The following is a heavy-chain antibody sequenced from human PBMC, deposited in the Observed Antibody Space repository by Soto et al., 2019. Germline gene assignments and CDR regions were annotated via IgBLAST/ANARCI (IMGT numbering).Heavy chain of an antibody. Sequence: ASVKVSCKASGYTFTGYYMHWVRQAPGQGLEWMGWINPKSGGTNYAQKFQGWVTMTRDTSISTAYMELSRLRSDDTAVYYCARVAATGEDYAFDIWGQGTMVTVSS. J-gene: IGHJ3*02. CDR2: INPKSGGT. D-gene: IGHD7-27*01. V-gene: IGHV1-2*04. CDR3: ARVAATGEDYAFDI. CDR1: GYTFTGYY.